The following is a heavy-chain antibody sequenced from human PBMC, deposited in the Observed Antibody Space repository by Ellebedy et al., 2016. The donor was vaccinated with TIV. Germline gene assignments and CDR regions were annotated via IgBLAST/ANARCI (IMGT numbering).Heavy chain of an antibody. CDR2: VFYSGST. J-gene: IGHJ4*02. CDR3: ARTKAVAGTFCFDS. D-gene: IGHD6-19*01. V-gene: IGHV4-59*01. CDR1: GASINSYY. Sequence: SETLSLTCTVSGASINSYYWSWIRQPPGKGLEWIGYVFYSGSTHYNPSPKSRVTISVDTSRNQFSLKLSYVTAADTAVYYCARTKAVAGTFCFDSWGQGTLVPVSS.